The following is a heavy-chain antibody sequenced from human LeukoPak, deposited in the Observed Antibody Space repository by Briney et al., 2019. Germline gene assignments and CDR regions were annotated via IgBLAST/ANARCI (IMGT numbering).Heavy chain of an antibody. CDR1: GFTFSDYT. CDR2: ISSSSTYI. CDR3: ARDPRDYGDFDY. V-gene: IGHV3-21*01. D-gene: IGHD4-17*01. J-gene: IGHJ4*02. Sequence: GGSLRLSCAASGFTFSDYTMDWVRQAPGKGLEWVSSISSSSTYIYYADSVKGRFTISRDNAKNSLFLQMNSLRAEDTAVYYCARDPRDYGDFDYWGQGTLVTVSS.